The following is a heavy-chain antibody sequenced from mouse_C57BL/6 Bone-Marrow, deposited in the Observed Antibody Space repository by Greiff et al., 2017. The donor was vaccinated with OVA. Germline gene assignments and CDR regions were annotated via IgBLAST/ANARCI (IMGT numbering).Heavy chain of an antibody. CDR3: TRSYYYGSFAY. V-gene: IGHV1-5*01. J-gene: IGHJ3*01. Sequence: EVQLQQSGTVLARPGASVKMSCKTSGYTFTSYWMHWVKQRPGQGLEWIGAIYPGNSDTSYNQKFKGKAELTAVTSASTAYMELSSLTNEDSAVYYCTRSYYYGSFAYWGQGTLVTVSA. CDR2: IYPGNSDT. CDR1: GYTFTSYW. D-gene: IGHD1-1*01.